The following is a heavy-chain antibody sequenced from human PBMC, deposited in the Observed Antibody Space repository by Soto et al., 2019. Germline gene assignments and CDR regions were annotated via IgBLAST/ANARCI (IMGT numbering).Heavy chain of an antibody. J-gene: IGHJ4*02. CDR1: GGSISSSSYY. V-gene: IGHV4-39*01. D-gene: IGHD2-2*01. Sequence: SETLSLTCTVSGGSISSSSYYWGWIRQPPGKWLEWIGSISYSGSTYYNPSLKSRVTMSVDTSKNQFSLKLSSVTAADTAVYYCARLVVVVAASFYYFDYWGQGTLVTVYS. CDR2: ISYSGST. CDR3: ARLVVVVAASFYYFDY.